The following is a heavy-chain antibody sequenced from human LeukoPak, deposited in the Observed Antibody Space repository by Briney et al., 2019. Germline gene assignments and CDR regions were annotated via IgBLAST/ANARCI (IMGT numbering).Heavy chain of an antibody. J-gene: IGHJ4*02. V-gene: IGHV3-21*01. Sequence: PGGSPRLSCAASGFTFSSYSMNWVRQAPGKGLEWVSSISSSSSYIYYADSVKGRFTISRDNAKNSLYLQMNSLRAEDTAVYYCARDRNDLVRTDIVVVVAATRAFDYWGQGTLVTVSS. CDR3: ARDRNDLVRTDIVVVVAATRAFDY. CDR1: GFTFSSYS. D-gene: IGHD2-15*01. CDR2: ISSSSSYI.